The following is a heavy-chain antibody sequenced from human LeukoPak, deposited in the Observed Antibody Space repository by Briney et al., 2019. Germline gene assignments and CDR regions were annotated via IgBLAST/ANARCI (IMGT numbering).Heavy chain of an antibody. Sequence: GGSLRLSCAASGFTFSSYEVNWVRQAPGKGLEGVAVISYDGSNKYYADSVKGRFTISRDNSKNTLYLQMNSLRAEDTAVYYCAKDRDTAMVIVDYWGQGTLVTVSS. CDR2: ISYDGSNK. J-gene: IGHJ4*02. V-gene: IGHV3-30*18. CDR1: GFTFSSYE. D-gene: IGHD5-18*01. CDR3: AKDRDTAMVIVDY.